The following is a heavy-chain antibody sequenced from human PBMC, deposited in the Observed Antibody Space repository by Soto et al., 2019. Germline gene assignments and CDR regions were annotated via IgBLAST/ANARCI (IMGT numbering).Heavy chain of an antibody. D-gene: IGHD2-8*01. CDR1: GFSFRSYS. CDR3: ARELEYCSNGVCYPYFDS. J-gene: IGHJ4*02. CDR2: ISSSSYTI. Sequence: EVQLEESGGGLVQPGGPLRLSCAASGFSFRSYSMNWVRQAPGKGLEWLSDISSSSYTIYYADSVKGRFTISRDNAKNSLYLQMDSLRAEDTAVYYCARELEYCSNGVCYPYFDSWGQGTLVTVSS. V-gene: IGHV3-48*04.